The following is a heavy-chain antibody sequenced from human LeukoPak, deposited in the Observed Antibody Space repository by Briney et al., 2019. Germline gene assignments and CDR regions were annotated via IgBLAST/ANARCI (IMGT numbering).Heavy chain of an antibody. Sequence: GGSLRLSCAASGFTVSSNYMNWVRQAPGKGLEWVSSISSSSSYIYYADSVKGRFTISRDNAKNSLYLQMNSLRAEDTAVYYCARGGTTSNWFDPWGQGTLVTVSS. D-gene: IGHD4-11*01. V-gene: IGHV3-21*01. CDR3: ARGGTTSNWFDP. J-gene: IGHJ5*02. CDR1: GFTVSSNY. CDR2: ISSSSSYI.